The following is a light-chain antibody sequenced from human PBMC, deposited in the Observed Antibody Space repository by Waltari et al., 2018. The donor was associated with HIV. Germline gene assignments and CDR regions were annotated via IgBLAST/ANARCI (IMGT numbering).Light chain of an antibody. CDR2: DVS. Sequence: QSALTQPASVSGSPGQSIPISCTGPSRDVGGYNYVSWYQQHPGKAPKLMIYDVSNRPSGVSNRFSGSKSGNTASLTISGLQAEDEADYYCSSYTSSSTLVFGGGTKLTVL. V-gene: IGLV2-14*01. CDR3: SSYTSSSTLV. J-gene: IGLJ2*01. CDR1: SRDVGGYNY.